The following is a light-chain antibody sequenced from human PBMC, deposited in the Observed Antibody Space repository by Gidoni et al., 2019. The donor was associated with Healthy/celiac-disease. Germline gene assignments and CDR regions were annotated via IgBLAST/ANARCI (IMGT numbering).Light chain of an antibody. CDR3: LQDYNYPWT. CDR2: AAS. J-gene: IGKJ1*01. Sequence: AIQMTQSPSSLSASVGDRATITCRASQGIRNDLGWYQPKPGKAPKLLIYAASSLQSGVPSRFSGSGSGTAFTLTISSLQPEDFATYYCLQDYNYPWTFGQGTKVEIK. CDR1: QGIRND. V-gene: IGKV1-6*01.